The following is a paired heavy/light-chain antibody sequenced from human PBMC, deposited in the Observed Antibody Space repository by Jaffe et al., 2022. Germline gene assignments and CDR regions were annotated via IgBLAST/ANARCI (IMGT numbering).Light chain of an antibody. CDR1: QSISRW. Sequence: DIQMTQSPSTLSASVGDRVTITCRASQSISRWLAWYQQKPGKAPKLLIYEVSTLETGVPSRFSGSGSGTEFTLTISSLQPDDFATYYCQQYNPYSTFGQGTKVEIK. CDR2: EVS. CDR3: QQYNPYST. V-gene: IGKV1-5*03. J-gene: IGKJ1*01.
Heavy chain of an antibody. D-gene: IGHD6-19*01. CDR3: AREPWHWGYSSWYFDS. Sequence: QVQLQESGPGLVKPSQTLSLTCTVSGGPISSGSYYWNWIRQPAGKGLEWIGRIYTSGSTIYSPSLKSRVTISVDTSKNQFSLKLSSVTAADTAVYYCAREPWHWGYSSWYFDSWGQGTLVTVSS. CDR2: IYTSGST. CDR1: GGPISSGSYY. J-gene: IGHJ4*02. V-gene: IGHV4-61*02.